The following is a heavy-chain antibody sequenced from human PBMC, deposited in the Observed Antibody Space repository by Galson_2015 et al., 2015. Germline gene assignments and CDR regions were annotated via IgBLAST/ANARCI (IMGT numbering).Heavy chain of an antibody. CDR1: GFTFSSYA. CDR2: ISGSGGST. J-gene: IGHJ4*02. D-gene: IGHD5-12*01. Sequence: SLRLSCAASGFTFSSYAMSWVRQAPGKGLEWVSGISGSGGSTYYADSAKGRFTISRDNSKNTLYLQMNSLRAEDTAVYYCAKSTYSGYGPFDYWGQGTLVTVSS. V-gene: IGHV3-23*01. CDR3: AKSTYSGYGPFDY.